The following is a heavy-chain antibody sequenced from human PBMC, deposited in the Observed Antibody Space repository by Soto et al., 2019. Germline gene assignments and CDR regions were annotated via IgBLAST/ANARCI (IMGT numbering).Heavy chain of an antibody. CDR2: ISSFNGT. J-gene: IGHJ4*02. CDR3: ARDRRGFCTSANFYGDFDY. CDR1: GFVFYSYG. V-gene: IGHV1-18*04. Sequence: QGQVVQSGAEVKKSGAAVKVSCKASGFVFYSYGINWVRQAPGQGLEWMGWISSFNGTKYAQQFQGRVTMTTDTPTTTAYLELRGLESDDTAVYYCARDRRGFCTSANFYGDFDYWGQGTLSTVSS. D-gene: IGHD2-2*01.